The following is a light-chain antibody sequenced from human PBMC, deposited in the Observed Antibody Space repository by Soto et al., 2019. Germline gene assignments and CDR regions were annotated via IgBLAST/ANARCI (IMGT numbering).Light chain of an antibody. J-gene: IGKJ4*01. CDR2: DTS. V-gene: IGKV3-11*01. Sequence: EIVLTQSPATLSLSPGERATLSCRASQSVRNFLAWYQQKPGQAPRLLIYDTSNRATGIPARFSGSGSETDFTLTISSLESEDFAVYYCQQRSNWPLTFGGGTKVEIK. CDR1: QSVRNF. CDR3: QQRSNWPLT.